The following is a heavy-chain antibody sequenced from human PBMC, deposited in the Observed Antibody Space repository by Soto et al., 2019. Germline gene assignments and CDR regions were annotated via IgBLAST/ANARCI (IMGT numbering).Heavy chain of an antibody. CDR1: GLTFSNYN. J-gene: IGHJ4*02. Sequence: GGSLRLSCAGSGLTFSNYNMNWVRQAPGKGLEWISFISPSSDTIYYADSVRGRFTISRDNAKNSLFLQMNSVRDEDTAVYYCATSVGANGYDSYWGQGTMVTVSS. D-gene: IGHD5-12*01. V-gene: IGHV3-48*02. CDR3: ATSVGANGYDSY. CDR2: ISPSSDTI.